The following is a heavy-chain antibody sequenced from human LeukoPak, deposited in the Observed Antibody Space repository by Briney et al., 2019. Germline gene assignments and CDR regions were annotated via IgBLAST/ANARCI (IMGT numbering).Heavy chain of an antibody. J-gene: IGHJ4*02. Sequence: GGSLRLSCAASGFTFSSYGMHWVRQAPGKGLEWVAVISYDGTNKYYADSVKGRFTISRDNSKNTLYLQMNSLRAEDTAVYYCARMYYYDSSGYYRVLGEFDYWGQGTLVTVSS. V-gene: IGHV3-30*03. CDR1: GFTFSSYG. CDR2: ISYDGTNK. D-gene: IGHD3-22*01. CDR3: ARMYYYDSSGYYRVLGEFDY.